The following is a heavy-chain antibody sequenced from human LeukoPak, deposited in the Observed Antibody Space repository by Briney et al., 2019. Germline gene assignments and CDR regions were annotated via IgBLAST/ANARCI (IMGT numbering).Heavy chain of an antibody. CDR1: GYIFTGHY. CDR2: INPKTGGT. D-gene: IGHD5-24*01. Sequence: ASVKVSCKASGYIFTGHYMNWVRQAPGQGLEWTGRINPKTGGTNFAQNFQGRVTMTRDTSISTGYMELTRLRPDDTAVYYCARVGDGLNDAFDIWGQGTMVTVSS. J-gene: IGHJ3*02. V-gene: IGHV1-2*06. CDR3: ARVGDGLNDAFDI.